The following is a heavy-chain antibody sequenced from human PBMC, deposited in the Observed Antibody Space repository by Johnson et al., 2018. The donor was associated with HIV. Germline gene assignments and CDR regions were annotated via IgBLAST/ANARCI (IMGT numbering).Heavy chain of an antibody. D-gene: IGHD1-26*01. CDR3: ARDSPPWGARGHI. Sequence: EVQLVESGGGLIQPGGSLRLSCAASGFTVSSNYMSWVRQAPGKGLEWVSVIYSGGSTYYADSVKGRFTISRDNSKNTLYLQMNSLRAEDTAVYYCARDSPPWGARGHIWGPGTMVTVSS. CDR2: IYSGGST. CDR1: GFTVSSNY. V-gene: IGHV3-53*01. J-gene: IGHJ3*02.